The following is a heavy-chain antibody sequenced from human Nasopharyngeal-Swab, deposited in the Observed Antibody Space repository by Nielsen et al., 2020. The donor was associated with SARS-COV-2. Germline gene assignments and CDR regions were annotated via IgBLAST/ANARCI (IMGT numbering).Heavy chain of an antibody. CDR2: IYPGDSDT. CDR1: GYSFTSYW. CDR3: ARFTTYDSSGYYSLYYYYMDV. Sequence: GGSLRLSCKGSGYSFTSYWIGWVRQMPGKGLDWMGIIYPGDSDTRYSPSFQGQVTISADKSISTAYLQWSSLKASDTAMYYCARFTTYDSSGYYSLYYYYMDVWGKGTTVTVSS. V-gene: IGHV5-51*01. J-gene: IGHJ6*03. D-gene: IGHD3-22*01.